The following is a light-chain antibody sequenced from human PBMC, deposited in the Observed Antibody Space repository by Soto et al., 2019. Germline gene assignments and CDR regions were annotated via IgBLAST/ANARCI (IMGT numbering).Light chain of an antibody. CDR3: QSYDSSLSGSNWV. Sequence: QSVLTQPPSVCGAPGQRVTISCTGSSSNIGAGYDVHWYQQLPGTAPKLLIYANTNRPSGVPDRFSGSKSGTSASLAITGLQAEDEADYYCQSYDSSLSGSNWVFGGGTKLTVL. CDR1: SSNIGAGYD. V-gene: IGLV1-40*01. J-gene: IGLJ3*02. CDR2: ANT.